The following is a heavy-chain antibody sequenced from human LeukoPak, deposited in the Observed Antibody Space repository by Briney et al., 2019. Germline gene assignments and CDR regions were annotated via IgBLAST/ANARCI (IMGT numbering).Heavy chain of an antibody. V-gene: IGHV1-69*13. J-gene: IGHJ6*02. D-gene: IGHD4-11*01. CDR3: ARDLATVTASHYGMDV. CDR2: IIPIFGTA. Sequence: SVKVSCTASGYTFTSYGISWVRQAPGQGLEWMGGIIPIFGTANYAQKFQGRVTITAYESTSTAYMELSSLRSEDTAVYYCARDLATVTASHYGMDVWGQGTTVTVSS. CDR1: GYTFTSYG.